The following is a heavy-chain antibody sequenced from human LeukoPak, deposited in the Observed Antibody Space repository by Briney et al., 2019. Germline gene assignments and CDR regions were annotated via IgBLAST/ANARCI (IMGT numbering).Heavy chain of an antibody. Sequence: SETLSLTCAVSGYSISSGYYWGWIRQPPGTGLEWIGSIYHSGSTYYNPSLKSRVTISVDTSKNQFSLKLSSVTAADTAVYYCAMTTVTSPYYWGQGTLVTVSS. D-gene: IGHD4-17*01. CDR3: AMTTVTSPYY. V-gene: IGHV4-38-2*01. CDR2: IYHSGST. J-gene: IGHJ4*02. CDR1: GYSISSGYY.